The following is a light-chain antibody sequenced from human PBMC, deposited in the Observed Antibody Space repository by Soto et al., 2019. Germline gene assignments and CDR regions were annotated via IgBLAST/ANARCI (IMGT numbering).Light chain of an antibody. V-gene: IGKV3-15*01. CDR3: QQYNNWPFT. CDR1: QSVSSN. J-gene: IGKJ3*01. CDR2: GAS. Sequence: EIVMTQSPATLSVSPGERATLSCRASQSVSSNLAWYQQKPGQAPRLLIYGASTRATGIPARFSGSGSGTEFTLTISSLQSEDFAVYYFQQYNNWPFTFGPGTKVHVK.